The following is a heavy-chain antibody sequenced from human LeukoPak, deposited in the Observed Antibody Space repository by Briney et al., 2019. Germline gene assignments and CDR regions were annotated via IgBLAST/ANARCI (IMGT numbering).Heavy chain of an antibody. CDR1: GYTFTGYN. V-gene: IGHV1-8*01. J-gene: IGHJ6*02. D-gene: IGHD3-3*01. Sequence: GASEKVSCKGSGYTFTGYNINWGRHAPGQGLEWIGWMYPISGNTSSAHKFHGRVTMTRTTTIRTAYMVLSSLRSEDTAVYYCARYYVFWSGYYNYCYYYGMYVWGQGATVTVSS. CDR3: ARYYVFWSGYYNYCYYYGMYV. CDR2: MYPISGNT.